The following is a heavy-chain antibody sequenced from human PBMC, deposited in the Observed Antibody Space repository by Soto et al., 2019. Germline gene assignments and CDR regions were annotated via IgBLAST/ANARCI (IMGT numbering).Heavy chain of an antibody. CDR1: VYTFTCYY. J-gene: IGHJ5*02. Sequence: XSVKVSCKASVYTFTCYYMHWVRQAPGQGLEWMGWINPNSGGTNYAQKFQGRVTMTRDTSTSTAYMELRSLRSDDTAVYYCARDLIIVGASKWFDHWGQGNLVTVSS. D-gene: IGHD1-26*01. V-gene: IGHV1-2*02. CDR2: INPNSGGT. CDR3: ARDLIIVGASKWFDH.